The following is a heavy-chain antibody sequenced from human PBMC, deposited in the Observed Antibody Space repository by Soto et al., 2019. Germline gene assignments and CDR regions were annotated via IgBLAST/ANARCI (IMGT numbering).Heavy chain of an antibody. D-gene: IGHD6-13*01. Sequence: XTLSLACTVSGGSTSNYEWNWIRQPAEKRLEWIGRVSSTGSTYYNPSLKSRVTMSVDTSKNQVSLNLTSVTAADTAVYYCARGVPAAGTDWFDPWGQGTLGTVSS. CDR1: GGSTSNYE. J-gene: IGHJ5*02. V-gene: IGHV4-4*07. CDR2: VSSTGST. CDR3: ARGVPAAGTDWFDP.